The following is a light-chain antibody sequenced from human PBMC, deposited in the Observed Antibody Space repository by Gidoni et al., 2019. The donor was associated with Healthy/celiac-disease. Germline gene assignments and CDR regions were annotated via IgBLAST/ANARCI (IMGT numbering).Light chain of an antibody. V-gene: IGKV3-11*01. J-gene: IGKJ2*01. CDR3: QQRSNWPYT. CDR2: DAS. CDR1: QSVSSY. Sequence: DIVLPQSPATLSLSPGERATLSCRASQSVSSYLAWYQQKPGQAPRLLIYDASNRATGIPARFSGSGSGTDVTLTISSREPEDFAVYYCQQRSNWPYTFGQGTKLEIK.